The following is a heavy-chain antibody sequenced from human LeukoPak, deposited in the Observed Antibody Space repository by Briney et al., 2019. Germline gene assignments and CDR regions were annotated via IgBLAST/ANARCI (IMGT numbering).Heavy chain of an antibody. V-gene: IGHV1-18*01. Sequence: ASVKVSCKGSGYTFTSYGISWVRQAPGQGLEWMGWISAYNGNTNYAQKLQGRVTMTTDTSTSTAYMELRSLRSDDTAVYYCARQVRLYYDFWSGYYYWGQGTLVTVSS. CDR2: ISAYNGNT. D-gene: IGHD3-3*01. CDR3: ARQVRLYYDFWSGYYY. J-gene: IGHJ4*02. CDR1: GYTFTSYG.